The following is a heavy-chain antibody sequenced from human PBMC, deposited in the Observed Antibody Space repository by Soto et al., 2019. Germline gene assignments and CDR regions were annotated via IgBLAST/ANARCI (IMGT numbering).Heavy chain of an antibody. Sequence: PSETLSLTCTVPGRPITGDYWGWIRQPPGKALEYIGHIYYIGSTRYNPSLTSRVTISLDTSREQFSLKLTSVTAADTAVYYCARGRHCTSTSCFGFPSIWFDPWGQGTLVTVSS. CDR2: IYYIGST. CDR1: GRPITGDY. J-gene: IGHJ5*02. V-gene: IGHV4-59*01. D-gene: IGHD2-2*01. CDR3: ARGRHCTSTSCFGFPSIWFDP.